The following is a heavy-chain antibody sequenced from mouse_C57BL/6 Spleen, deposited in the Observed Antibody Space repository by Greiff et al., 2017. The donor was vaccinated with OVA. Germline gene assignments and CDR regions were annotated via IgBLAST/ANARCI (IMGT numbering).Heavy chain of an antibody. J-gene: IGHJ4*01. CDR3: ARWAITTVVANAMDY. CDR2: IYPRSGNT. CDR1: GYTFTSYG. Sequence: VRLQQSGAELARPGASVKLSCKASGYTFTSYGISWVKQRTGQGLEWIGEIYPRSGNTYYNEKFKGKATLTADKSSSTAYMELRSLTSEDSAVYFCARWAITTVVANAMDYWGQGTSVTVSS. D-gene: IGHD1-1*01. V-gene: IGHV1-81*01.